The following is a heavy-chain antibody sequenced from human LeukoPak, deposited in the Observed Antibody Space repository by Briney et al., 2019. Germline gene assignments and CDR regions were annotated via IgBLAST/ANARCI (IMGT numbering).Heavy chain of an antibody. Sequence: SETLSLTCTVSGGSISSHYWSWIRQPPEKGLEWIGYIYYSGSTNYNPSLKSRVTISVDTSKNQFSLKLSSVTAADTAVYYCARNSYEDAFDIWGQGTMVTVSS. J-gene: IGHJ3*02. CDR2: IYYSGST. D-gene: IGHD5-18*01. V-gene: IGHV4-59*11. CDR1: GGSISSHY. CDR3: ARNSYEDAFDI.